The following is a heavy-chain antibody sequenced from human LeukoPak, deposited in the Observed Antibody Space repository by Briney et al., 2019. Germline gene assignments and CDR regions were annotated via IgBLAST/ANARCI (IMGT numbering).Heavy chain of an antibody. V-gene: IGHV3-30-3*01. CDR1: GFTFSSYA. Sequence: GRSLRLSCAASGFTFSSYAMHWVRQAPGKGLEWVAVISYDGSNKYYADSVKGRFTISRDNSKNTLYLQMNSLRAEHTAVYYCARDRGDYYYYYMDVWGKGTTVTVSS. CDR3: ARDRGDYYYYYMDV. CDR2: ISYDGSNK. J-gene: IGHJ6*03.